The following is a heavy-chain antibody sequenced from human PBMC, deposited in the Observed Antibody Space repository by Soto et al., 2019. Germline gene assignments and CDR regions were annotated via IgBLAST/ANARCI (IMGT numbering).Heavy chain of an antibody. Sequence: QVQLVESGGGEVQPGTSLRLSCAASGFTFSSSPMHWVRQAPGKGLDWVGLISADGSSQHYADSVRGRFIISRDNFRSTVSLQMDRLRAEDTAVYYCARPVVAGTPDYWGQGTLVSVSS. D-gene: IGHD2-15*01. CDR3: ARPVVAGTPDY. V-gene: IGHV3-30-3*01. CDR1: GFTFSSSP. J-gene: IGHJ4*02. CDR2: ISADGSSQ.